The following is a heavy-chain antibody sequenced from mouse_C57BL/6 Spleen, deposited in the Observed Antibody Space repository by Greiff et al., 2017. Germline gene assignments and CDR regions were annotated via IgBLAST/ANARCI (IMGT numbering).Heavy chain of an antibody. Sequence: VQLKESGAELARPGASVKMSCKASGYTFTSYTMHWVKQRPGQGLEWIGYINPSSGYTKYNQKFKDKATLTADKSSGTAYMQLSSLTSEDSAVYYCARITTVVFDYWGQGTTLTVSS. CDR3: ARITTVVFDY. V-gene: IGHV1-4*01. CDR2: INPSSGYT. J-gene: IGHJ2*01. D-gene: IGHD1-1*01. CDR1: GYTFTSYT.